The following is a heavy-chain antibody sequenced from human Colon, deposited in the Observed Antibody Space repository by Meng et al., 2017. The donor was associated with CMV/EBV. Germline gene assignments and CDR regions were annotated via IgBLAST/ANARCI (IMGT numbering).Heavy chain of an antibody. CDR3: VRMFYFGSGSSWGMDV. D-gene: IGHD3-10*01. CDR2: TRSKDQKSTT. J-gene: IGHJ6*02. V-gene: IGHV3-72*01. Sequence: GESLKISCTASGFTCSDHYMEWVRQAPGRGLEWVGVTRSKDQKSTTEYAASEKGRFTVSRDDSKNSLYLQMNSLQTEDSAVYYCVRMFYFGSGSSWGMDVWGQGTTVTVSS. CDR1: GFTCSDHY.